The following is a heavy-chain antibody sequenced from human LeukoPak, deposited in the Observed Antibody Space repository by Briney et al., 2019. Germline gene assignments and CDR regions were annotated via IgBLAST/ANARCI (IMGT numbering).Heavy chain of an antibody. D-gene: IGHD6-13*01. CDR3: ARGGSSWPLPFDY. CDR2: ISSSSSTI. J-gene: IGHJ4*02. CDR1: GFTFSSYS. Sequence: PGGSPRLSCAASGFTFSSYSMNWVRQAPGKGLEWVSYISSSSSTIYYAGSVKGRFTISRDNAKNSLYLQMNSLRAEDTAVYYCARGGSSWPLPFDYWGQGTLVTVSS. V-gene: IGHV3-48*01.